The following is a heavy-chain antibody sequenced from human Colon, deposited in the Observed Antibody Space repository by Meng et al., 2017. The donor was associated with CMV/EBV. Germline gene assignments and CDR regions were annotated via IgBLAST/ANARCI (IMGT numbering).Heavy chain of an antibody. CDR2: ISAHNGMT. Sequence: ASVKVSCKASGYSFTSFGINWVRQAPGQGLEWMGWISAHNGMTTYAQKVQDRVTLTTDTSTSTAYMELRSLRSDDTAVYYCVKERNNWLENWGQGTVVTVSS. J-gene: IGHJ4*02. V-gene: IGHV1-18*04. D-gene: IGHD1-1*01. CDR1: GYSFTSFG. CDR3: VKERNNWLEN.